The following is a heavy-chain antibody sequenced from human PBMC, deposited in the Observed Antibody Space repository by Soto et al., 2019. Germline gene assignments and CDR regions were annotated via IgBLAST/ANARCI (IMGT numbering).Heavy chain of an antibody. J-gene: IGHJ6*02. CDR3: ARQSYYYGMDV. Sequence: PSETLSLTCTVSGGSISSYYWSWIRQPPGKGLEWIGSIYYSGSTNYNPSLKSRVTISVDTSKNQFSLKLSSVTAADTAVYYCARQSYYYGMDVWGQGTTVTVS. CDR2: IYYSGST. V-gene: IGHV4-59*08. CDR1: GGSISSYY.